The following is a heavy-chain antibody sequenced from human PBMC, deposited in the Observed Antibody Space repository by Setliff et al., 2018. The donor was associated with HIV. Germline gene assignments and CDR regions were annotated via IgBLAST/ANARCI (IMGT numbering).Heavy chain of an antibody. D-gene: IGHD6-19*01. Sequence: SETLSLTCTVSGGSISSTSYYWGWIRQPPGKGLEWIGNIYYSGGTDYHPSLKRRVTISVDTSKNQFYLKLGSVTAADTAVYFCARRFXQWLAFDYWGQGTLVTVSS. J-gene: IGHJ4*02. CDR1: GGSISSTSYY. CDR3: ARRFXQWLAFDY. CDR2: IYYSGGT. V-gene: IGHV4-39*01.